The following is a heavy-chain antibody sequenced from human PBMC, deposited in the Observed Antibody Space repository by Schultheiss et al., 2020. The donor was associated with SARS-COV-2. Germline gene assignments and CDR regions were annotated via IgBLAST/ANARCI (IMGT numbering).Heavy chain of an antibody. CDR2: ISSNGGST. CDR3: ARDLGYDYVWGSYRSSYGMDV. J-gene: IGHJ6*02. Sequence: GGSLRLSCSASGFTFSSYAMHWVRQAPGKGLEYVSAISSNGGSTYYADSVKGRFTISRDNSKNKLYLQMSSLRAEDTAVYYCARDLGYDYVWGSYRSSYGMDVWGQGTTVTVSS. D-gene: IGHD3-16*02. V-gene: IGHV3-64D*06. CDR1: GFTFSSYA.